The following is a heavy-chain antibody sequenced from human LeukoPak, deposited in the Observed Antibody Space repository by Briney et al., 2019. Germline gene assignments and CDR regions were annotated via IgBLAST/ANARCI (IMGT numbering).Heavy chain of an antibody. Sequence: SETLSLTCTVSGGSISSGGYYWSWIRQHPGKGLEWIGYIYYSGSTYYNPSLKSRVTISVDTSKNQFSLKLSSVTAADTAVYYCARGLARKDAFDIWGQGTMVTVSS. V-gene: IGHV4-31*03. D-gene: IGHD5/OR15-5a*01. CDR3: ARGLARKDAFDI. J-gene: IGHJ3*02. CDR2: IYYSGST. CDR1: GGSISSGGYY.